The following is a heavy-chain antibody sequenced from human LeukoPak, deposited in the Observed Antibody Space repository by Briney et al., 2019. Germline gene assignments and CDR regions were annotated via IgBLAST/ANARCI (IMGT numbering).Heavy chain of an antibody. Sequence: PSETLSLTCAVYGGSFSGYYWSWIRQPPGKGLEWIGEINHSGSTNYNPSLKSRVTISVDTSKNQFSLKLSSVTAADTAVYYCARGSPDSSIAARVFDYWGQGTLVTVSS. CDR2: INHSGST. CDR1: GGSFSGYY. J-gene: IGHJ4*02. CDR3: ARGSPDSSIAARVFDY. D-gene: IGHD6-6*01. V-gene: IGHV4-34*01.